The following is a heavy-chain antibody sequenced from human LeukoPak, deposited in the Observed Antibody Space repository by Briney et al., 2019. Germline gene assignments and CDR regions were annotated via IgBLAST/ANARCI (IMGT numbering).Heavy chain of an antibody. V-gene: IGHV3-23*01. J-gene: IGHJ4*02. CDR2: ISGSGDST. D-gene: IGHD5-12*01. CDR1: GFTFSSYA. CDR3: ARVGYSGYDYDY. Sequence: GGSLRLSCEASGFTFSSYAMSWVRQAPGKGLEWVSVISGSGDSTYYADSVEGRCTISRDNSKDALYLQMNSLRAEDTAVYYCARVGYSGYDYDYWGQGTLVTVSP.